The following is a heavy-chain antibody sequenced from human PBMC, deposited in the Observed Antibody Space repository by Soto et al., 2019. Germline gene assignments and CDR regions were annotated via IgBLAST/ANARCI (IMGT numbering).Heavy chain of an antibody. D-gene: IGHD3-3*01. CDR3: AKDQYGVLRFLEWSSPMDV. CDR1: GFTFSSYA. CDR2: ISGSGGST. Sequence: PGGSLRLSCAASGFTFSSYAMSWVRQAPGKGLEWVSAISGSGGSTCYADSVKGRFTISRDNSKNTLYLQMNSLRAEDTAVYYCAKDQYGVLRFLEWSSPMDVWGKGTTVTVSS. V-gene: IGHV3-23*01. J-gene: IGHJ6*03.